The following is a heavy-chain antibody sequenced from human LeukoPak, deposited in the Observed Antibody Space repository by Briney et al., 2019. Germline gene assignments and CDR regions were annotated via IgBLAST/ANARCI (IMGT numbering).Heavy chain of an antibody. V-gene: IGHV3-9*01. CDR2: ISWNSGSI. J-gene: IGHJ4*02. CDR1: GFTFDDYA. Sequence: GGSLRLSCAASGFTFDDYAMHWVRQAPGKGLEWVSGISWNSGSIGYADSVKGRFTISRDNVKNSLHLQMNSLRAEDTALYYCAKDGYSSSWYMGAFDYWGQGTLVTVSS. D-gene: IGHD6-13*01. CDR3: AKDGYSSSWYMGAFDY.